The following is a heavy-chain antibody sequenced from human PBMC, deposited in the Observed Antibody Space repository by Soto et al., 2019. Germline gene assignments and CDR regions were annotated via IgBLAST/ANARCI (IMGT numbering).Heavy chain of an antibody. Sequence: LGLSCAASGFTFSNAWISWVRQAPGKGLEWVGRIKSKTDGGTTDYAAPVKGRFTISRDDSKNTLYLQMNSLKTEDTAVYYCTTDPIVVIVFSWGQGTLVTVSS. CDR2: IKSKTDGGTT. V-gene: IGHV3-15*01. CDR3: TTDPIVVIVFS. CDR1: GFTFSNAW. D-gene: IGHD3-22*01. J-gene: IGHJ4*02.